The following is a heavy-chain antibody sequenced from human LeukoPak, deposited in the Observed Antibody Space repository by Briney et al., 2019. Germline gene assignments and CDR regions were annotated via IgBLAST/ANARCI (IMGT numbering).Heavy chain of an antibody. CDR2: INPNSGGT. J-gene: IGHJ4*02. Sequence: ASVKVSCKASGYTFTGYYMHWVRQAPGQGLEWMGWINPNSGGTNYAQKFQGRVTMTRDTSISTAYMELSRLRSDDTAVYYCARDRNYYYDSSGYWYYFDYWGQGTLVTVSS. CDR3: ARDRNYYYDSSGYWYYFDY. V-gene: IGHV1-2*02. D-gene: IGHD3-22*01. CDR1: GYTFTGYY.